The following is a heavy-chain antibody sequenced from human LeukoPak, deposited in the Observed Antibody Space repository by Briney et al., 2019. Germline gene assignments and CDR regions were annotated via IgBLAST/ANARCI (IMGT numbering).Heavy chain of an antibody. CDR2: INHSGST. CDR3: ATHSSGYFFVFDY. V-gene: IGHV4-34*01. D-gene: IGHD3-22*01. CDR1: GGSFSGYY. Sequence: NPSETLSLTCAVYGGSFSGYYWSWIRQPPGKGLEGIGEINHSGSTNYNPSLKSRVTISVDTSKNQFSLKLSSVTAADTAVYYCATHSSGYFFVFDYWGQGTLVTVSS. J-gene: IGHJ4*02.